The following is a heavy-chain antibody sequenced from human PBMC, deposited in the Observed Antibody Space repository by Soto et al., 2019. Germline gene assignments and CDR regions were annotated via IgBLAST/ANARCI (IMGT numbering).Heavy chain of an antibody. CDR3: ASLRGDIAGWYFDL. D-gene: IGHD3-10*01. Sequence: GWSLRLACASSVFTFISYSMNWVRQAPGKGLEWVSSISSSSSYIYYADSVKGRFTISRDNAKNSLYLQMNSLRAEDTAVYYCASLRGDIAGWYFDLWGRGTLVTVSS. CDR2: ISSSSSYI. J-gene: IGHJ2*01. CDR1: VFTFISYS. V-gene: IGHV3-21*01.